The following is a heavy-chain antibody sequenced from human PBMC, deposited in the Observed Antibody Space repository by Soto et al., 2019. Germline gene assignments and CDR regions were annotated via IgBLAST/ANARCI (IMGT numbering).Heavy chain of an antibody. V-gene: IGHV3-11*01. CDR3: ARQPITGDYEVSDY. D-gene: IGHD4-17*01. CDR1: GFTFSDYY. J-gene: IGHJ4*02. CDR2: ISSSGSTI. Sequence: PGGSLRLSCAASGFTFSDYYMSWIRQAPGKGLEWVSYISSSGSTIYYADSVKGRFTISRDNAKNSLYLQMNSLRAEDTAVYYCARQPITGDYEVSDYWGQGTLVTVYS.